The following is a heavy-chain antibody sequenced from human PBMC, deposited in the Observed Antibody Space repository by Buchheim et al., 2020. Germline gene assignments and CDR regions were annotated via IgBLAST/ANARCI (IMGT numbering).Heavy chain of an antibody. Sequence: QLQLQESGPGLVKPSETLSLTCTVSGGPISSSSYYWGWIRQHPGKGLEWIGSIYYSGSTYSNPSLTSRFTISVDTSNNQFSLKLSYVTAADTAVYYCARHKRYSGYDFGPHGGYFDYWGQGTL. D-gene: IGHD5-12*01. CDR1: GGPISSSSYY. CDR2: IYYSGST. CDR3: ARHKRYSGYDFGPHGGYFDY. V-gene: IGHV4-39*01. J-gene: IGHJ4*02.